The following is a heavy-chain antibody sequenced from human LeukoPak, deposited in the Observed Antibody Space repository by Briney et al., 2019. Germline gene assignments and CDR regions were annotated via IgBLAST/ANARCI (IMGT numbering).Heavy chain of an antibody. D-gene: IGHD1-26*01. CDR2: ISGSGGST. V-gene: IGHV3-23*01. CDR1: GLTFSGSW. J-gene: IGHJ4*02. CDR3: AKVPGVVGATEDY. Sequence: GGSLRLSCAASGLTFSGSWITWIRQAPGKGLEWVSSISGSGGSTYYADSVKGRFTISRDISKNTLYLQMNSLRAEDTAVYYCAKVPGVVGATEDYWGQGTLVTVSS.